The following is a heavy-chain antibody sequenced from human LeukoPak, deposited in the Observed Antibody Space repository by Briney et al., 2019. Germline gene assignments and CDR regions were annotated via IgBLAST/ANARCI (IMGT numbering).Heavy chain of an antibody. D-gene: IGHD4-23*01. Sequence: PGGSLRLSCEASGFTFNTYSMNWVRQAPGKGLEWVASISSASSYMYYADSMKGRFIISRDNAKNLLFLQMNSPGVDDTAVYYCARGTGGNSRFDHWGQGTLVTVSS. V-gene: IGHV3-21*06. J-gene: IGHJ4*02. CDR1: GFTFNTYS. CDR2: ISSASSYM. CDR3: ARGTGGNSRFDH.